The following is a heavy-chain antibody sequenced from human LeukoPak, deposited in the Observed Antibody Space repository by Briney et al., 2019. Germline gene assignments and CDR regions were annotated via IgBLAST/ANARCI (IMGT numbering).Heavy chain of an antibody. D-gene: IGHD3-3*01. CDR2: ISYDGSNK. CDR3: ARDYYDPFDY. CDR1: GFTFSSYA. V-gene: IGHV3-30-3*01. J-gene: IGHJ4*02. Sequence: PGRSLRLSCAASGFTFSSYAMHWVRQAPGKGLEWVAAISYDGSNKYYADSVKGRFTISRDNSKNTLYLQMNSLRAEDTAVYYCARDYYDPFDYWGQGTLVTVSS.